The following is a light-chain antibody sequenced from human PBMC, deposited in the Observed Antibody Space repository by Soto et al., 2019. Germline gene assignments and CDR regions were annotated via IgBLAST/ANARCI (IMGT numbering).Light chain of an antibody. J-gene: IGLJ1*01. V-gene: IGLV2-8*01. Sequence: SALTQPPPASGSPGQSVTISCTGTSSEVGGYNYVSWYQQHPGKAPKLMIYEVSKRPSGVPDRFSGSKSGNTASLTVSGLQAEDEADYYCSSYAGSNNLRNVFGTGTKVTVL. CDR1: SSEVGGYNY. CDR3: SSYAGSNNLRNV. CDR2: EVS.